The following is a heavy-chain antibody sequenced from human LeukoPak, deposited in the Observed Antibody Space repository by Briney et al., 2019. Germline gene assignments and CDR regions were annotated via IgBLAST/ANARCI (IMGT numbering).Heavy chain of an antibody. CDR2: ISYSGST. J-gene: IGHJ6*03. CDR1: GGSISSTNYY. Sequence: KSSETLSLTCTVSGGSISSTNYYWGWIRQPPGKGLEWIGSISYSGSTYSNPSLQSRVTISVDTSKNQFSLKLNSVTAADTAVYYCASFYCSGGSCYQYYSYYYMDVWGKGTTVTISS. V-gene: IGHV4-39*01. CDR3: ASFYCSGGSCYQYYSYYYMDV. D-gene: IGHD2-15*01.